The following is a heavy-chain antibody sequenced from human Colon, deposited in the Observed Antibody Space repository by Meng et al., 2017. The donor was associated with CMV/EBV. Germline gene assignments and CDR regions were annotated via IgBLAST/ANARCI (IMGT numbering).Heavy chain of an antibody. V-gene: IGHV2-5*01. J-gene: IGHJ5*01. CDR2: IYWNDDK. D-gene: IGHD2-2*01. CDR3: AHRFNEYCGSTSCSNWFDS. Sequence: SGPTLVKPTRTLTLTCTFSGFSLNTSRVGVGWIRQPPGKALEWLALIYWNDDKRYSPSLKSRLTITKDTSKNQVVFTMTNMDPVDTATYFCAHRFNEYCGSTSCSNWFDSWGQGTLVTVSS. CDR1: GFSLNTSRVG.